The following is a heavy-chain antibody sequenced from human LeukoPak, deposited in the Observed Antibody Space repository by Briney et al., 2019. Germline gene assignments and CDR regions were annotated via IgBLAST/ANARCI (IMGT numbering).Heavy chain of an antibody. J-gene: IGHJ5*02. CDR1: GFTFSSYA. CDR2: ISGSGGST. D-gene: IGHD3-10*01. CDR3: AKDRPRITMVRGVITAISFDP. V-gene: IGHV3-23*01. Sequence: GGSLRLSCAASGFTFSSYAMSWVRQAPGKGLEWVSAISGSGGSTYYADSVKGRSTISRDNSKNTLYLQMNSLRAEDTAVYYCAKDRPRITMVRGVITAISFDPWGQGTLVTVSS.